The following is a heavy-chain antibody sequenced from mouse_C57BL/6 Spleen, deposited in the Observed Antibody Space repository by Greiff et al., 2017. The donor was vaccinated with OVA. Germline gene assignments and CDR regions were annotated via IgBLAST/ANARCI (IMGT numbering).Heavy chain of an antibody. J-gene: IGHJ3*01. D-gene: IGHD2-5*01. Sequence: EVMLVESGGGLVKPGGSLKLSCAASGFTFSDYGMHWVRQAPETGLEWVAYISSGSSTIYYADTVKGRFTISRDNAKNTLFLQMTSLRSEDTAMYYCARKDYSNSWFAYWGQGTLVTVSA. CDR3: ARKDYSNSWFAY. CDR2: ISSGSSTI. V-gene: IGHV5-17*01. CDR1: GFTFSDYG.